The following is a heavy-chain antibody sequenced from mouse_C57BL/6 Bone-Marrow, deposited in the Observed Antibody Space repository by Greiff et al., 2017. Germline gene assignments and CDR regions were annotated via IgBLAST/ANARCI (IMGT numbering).Heavy chain of an antibody. V-gene: IGHV14-4*01. CDR2: IDPENGDT. CDR1: GFNIKDDY. CDR3: TTPFTTVVATDFDY. D-gene: IGHD1-1*01. J-gene: IGHJ2*01. Sequence: VQLKQSGAELVRPGASVKLSCTASGFNIKDDYMHWVKQRPEQGLEWIGWIDPENGDTEYASKFQGKATITEDTSSNTAYLQLSSLTSEDTAVYYCTTPFTTVVATDFDYWGQGTTLTVSS.